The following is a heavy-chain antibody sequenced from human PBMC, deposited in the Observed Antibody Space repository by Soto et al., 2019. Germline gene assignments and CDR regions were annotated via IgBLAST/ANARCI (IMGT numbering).Heavy chain of an antibody. CDR2: IRSKANSYAT. CDR1: GFTFSGSA. CDR3: TRRMDSSSWSRGGNYYYGMDV. V-gene: IGHV3-73*02. J-gene: IGHJ6*02. D-gene: IGHD6-13*01. Sequence: EVQLVESGGGLVQPGGSLKLSCAASGFTFSGSAMHWVRQASGKGLEWVGRIRSKANSYATAYAASVKGRFTISRDDSKNTAYLQMNSLKTEDTAVYYCTRRMDSSSWSRGGNYYYGMDVWGQGTTVTVSS.